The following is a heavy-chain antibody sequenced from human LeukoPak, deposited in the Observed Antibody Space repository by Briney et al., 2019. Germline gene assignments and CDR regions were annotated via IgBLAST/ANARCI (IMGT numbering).Heavy chain of an antibody. D-gene: IGHD3-3*01. J-gene: IGHJ4*02. CDR1: GGSISSGDYY. Sequence: PSETLPLTCTVSGGSISSGDYYWSWIRQHPGKGLEWIGYIYYSGSTYYNPSLKSRVTISVDTSKNQFSLKLSSVTAADTAVYYCARAGGFFSPFGYWGQGTLVTVSS. CDR2: IYYSGST. CDR3: ARAGGFFSPFGY. V-gene: IGHV4-31*03.